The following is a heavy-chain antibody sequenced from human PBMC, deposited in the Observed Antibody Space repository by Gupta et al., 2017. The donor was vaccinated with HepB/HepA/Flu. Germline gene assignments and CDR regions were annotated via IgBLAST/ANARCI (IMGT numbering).Heavy chain of an antibody. D-gene: IGHD3-10*01. CDR3: ARQDGSGIYYFDY. CDR2: IHPGDSDT. J-gene: IGHJ4*02. CDR1: GYTFTYW. Sequence: EVQLVQSGAEVKKPGESLKISCPGFGYTFTYWIAWVRQVPGKGLEWMGVIHPGDSDTRYSPTFQGQVTISVDKSISTAYLQWSSLKASDTAIYYCARQDGSGIYYFDYWGQGTLVTVSS. V-gene: IGHV5-51*01.